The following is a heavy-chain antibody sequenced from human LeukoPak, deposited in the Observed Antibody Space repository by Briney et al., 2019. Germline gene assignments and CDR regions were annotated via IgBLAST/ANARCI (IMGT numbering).Heavy chain of an antibody. Sequence: GGSLRLSCAASGFTFSSYAMSWVRQAPGKGLEWVSSISGSGGSTYYADSVKGRFTISRDIFKNTVYLQMNSLRAEDTAVFYCAKGGARLHSYYFDYWGQGTLVTVSS. CDR2: ISGSGGST. J-gene: IGHJ4*02. D-gene: IGHD1-26*01. CDR3: AKGGARLHSYYFDY. V-gene: IGHV3-23*01. CDR1: GFTFSSYA.